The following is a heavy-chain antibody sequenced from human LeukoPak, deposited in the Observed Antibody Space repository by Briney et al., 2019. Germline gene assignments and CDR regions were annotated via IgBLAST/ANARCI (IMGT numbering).Heavy chain of an antibody. CDR2: ISDSGGNT. Sequence: GGSLRLSCAASGFTLSSYAMSWVRQAPWERLQWVSGISDSGGNTYYADSVRGRFTISRDNSKNTLYLQMNSLRAEDTAVYYCARHRSSWLIDYWGQGTLVTVSS. CDR3: ARHRSSWLIDY. J-gene: IGHJ4*02. CDR1: GFTLSSYA. V-gene: IGHV3-23*01. D-gene: IGHD6-6*01.